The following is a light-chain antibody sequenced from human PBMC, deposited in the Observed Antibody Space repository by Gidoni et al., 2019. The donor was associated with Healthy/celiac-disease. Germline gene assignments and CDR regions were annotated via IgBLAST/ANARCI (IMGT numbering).Light chain of an antibody. J-gene: IGLJ3*02. V-gene: IGLV6-57*03. Sequence: NFMLTQPHSVSESPGKTVTLSCTRRSGSIASNYVQWYQQRPGSAPTTVIYEDNQIPSGVPDRFSGSIDSSSNSASLTISGLKTEDEADYYCQSYDSSNWVFGGGTKLTVL. CDR3: QSYDSSNWV. CDR2: EDN. CDR1: SGSIASNY.